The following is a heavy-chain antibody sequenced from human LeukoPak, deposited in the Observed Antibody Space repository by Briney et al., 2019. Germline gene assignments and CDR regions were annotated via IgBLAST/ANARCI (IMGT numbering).Heavy chain of an antibody. D-gene: IGHD3-16*01. CDR2: ISAYNGNT. Sequence: GESLKISCKGSGYTFTSYGISWVRQAPGQGLEWMGWISAYNGNTNYAQKLQGRVTMTTDTSTSTAYMELRSLRSDDTAVYYCARGLYDTDAFDIWGQGTMVTVSS. CDR3: ARGLYDTDAFDI. J-gene: IGHJ3*02. V-gene: IGHV1-18*01. CDR1: GYTFTSYG.